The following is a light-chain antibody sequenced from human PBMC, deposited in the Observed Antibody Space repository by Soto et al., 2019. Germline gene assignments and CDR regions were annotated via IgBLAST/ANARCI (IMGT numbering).Light chain of an antibody. J-gene: IGKJ1*01. CDR2: GAS. Sequence: EIVLTQSPCTLSLSPGERATLSCRASQSVSSSSLAWYQQKPGQAPRLLIYGASTRATGIPARFSGSGSGTEFTLTISSLQPDDFATYYCQHYNSYSEAFGQGTKVDIK. CDR3: QHYNSYSEA. CDR1: QSVSSSS. V-gene: IGKV3-20*01.